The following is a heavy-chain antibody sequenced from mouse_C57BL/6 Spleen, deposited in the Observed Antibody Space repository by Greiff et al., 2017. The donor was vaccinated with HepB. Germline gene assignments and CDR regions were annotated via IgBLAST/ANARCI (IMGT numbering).Heavy chain of an antibody. Sequence: QVQLQQPGAELVKPGASVKLSCKASGYTFTSYWMQWVKQRPGQGLEWIGEIDPSDSYTNYNQKFKGKATLTVDTSSSTAYMQLSSLTSEDSAVYYCARYHYGSSYDYAMDYWGQGTSVTVSS. CDR1: GYTFTSYW. CDR3: ARYHYGSSYDYAMDY. D-gene: IGHD1-1*01. V-gene: IGHV1-50*01. J-gene: IGHJ4*01. CDR2: IDPSDSYT.